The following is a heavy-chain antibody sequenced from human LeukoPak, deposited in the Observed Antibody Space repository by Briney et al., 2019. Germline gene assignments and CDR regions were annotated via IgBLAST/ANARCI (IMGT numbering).Heavy chain of an antibody. CDR1: GFTFSSYT. Sequence: GGSLRLSCAASGFTFSSYTMSWVRQAPGKGLEWVSGISGSGAYTYHADSVKGRFTISRDNSKNTLYLQMNSPRVEDTAVYYCAKHFSTAAAGDYWGQGTLVTVSP. J-gene: IGHJ4*02. CDR2: ISGSGAYT. V-gene: IGHV3-23*01. D-gene: IGHD6-13*01. CDR3: AKHFSTAAAGDY.